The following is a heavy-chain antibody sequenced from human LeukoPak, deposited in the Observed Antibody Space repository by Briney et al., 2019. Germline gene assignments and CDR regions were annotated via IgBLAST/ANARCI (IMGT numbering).Heavy chain of an antibody. V-gene: IGHV1-2*02. CDR2: LNPHSGGT. CDR3: ASETAMALA. Sequence: ASVKVSCKASGYTLRDYYIYWVRQAPGQGREWLGWLNPHSGGTNYAQKFQGRVTMTRDTSISTAYMELSRLRSDDTAVYYCASETAMALAWGQGTLVTVSS. CDR1: GYTLRDYY. J-gene: IGHJ4*02. D-gene: IGHD5-18*01.